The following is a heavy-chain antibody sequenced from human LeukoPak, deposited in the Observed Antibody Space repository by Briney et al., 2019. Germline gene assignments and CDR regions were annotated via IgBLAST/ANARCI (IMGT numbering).Heavy chain of an antibody. V-gene: IGHV4-34*01. CDR3: ASQYSGSPSDY. Sequence: SETLSLTCAVYGGSFSCYYWSWIRQPPGKGLEWIGEINHSGSTNYNPSLKSRVTISVDTSKNQFSLKLSSVTAADTAVYYCASQYSGSPSDYWGQGTLVTVTS. J-gene: IGHJ4*02. D-gene: IGHD1-26*01. CDR2: INHSGST. CDR1: GGSFSCYY.